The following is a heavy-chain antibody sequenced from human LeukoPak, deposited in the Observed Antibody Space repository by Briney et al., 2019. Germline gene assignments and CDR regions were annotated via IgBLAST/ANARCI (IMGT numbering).Heavy chain of an antibody. D-gene: IGHD2-8*01. CDR2: IIPIFGTT. J-gene: IGHJ3*01. Sequence: GASVKVSCKSSGDSFGSYSFSWVRQAPGQGLEWMGVIIPIFGTTKYAQKFQGRVTISTDESTSTAYMELSSLRSEDTAIYYCARDLYCTLGVCFSPGAFDHWGQGTMVTVSS. CDR3: ARDLYCTLGVCFSPGAFDH. CDR1: GDSFGSYS. V-gene: IGHV1-69*05.